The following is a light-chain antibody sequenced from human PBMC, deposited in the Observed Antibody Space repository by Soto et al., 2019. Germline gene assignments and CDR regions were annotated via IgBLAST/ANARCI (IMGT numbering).Light chain of an antibody. Sequence: QSVLTQPPSASGCPGQSVTISCTGTSSDVGGYNYVSWYQQHPGKGPKLIIYEVNERPSGVPDRFSGSKSGNTASLTVSGLQAEDEADYYCSSYAGINTYVLFGGGTKLTVL. CDR2: EVN. V-gene: IGLV2-8*01. CDR1: SSDVGGYNY. J-gene: IGLJ2*01. CDR3: SSYAGINTYVL.